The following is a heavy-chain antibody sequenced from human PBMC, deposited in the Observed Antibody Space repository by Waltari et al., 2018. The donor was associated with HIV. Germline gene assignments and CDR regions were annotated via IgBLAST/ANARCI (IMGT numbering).Heavy chain of an antibody. Sequence: EVQLVESGGGLVQPGGSLRLSCAASGFTFSSYSMNWVRQAPGKGLEWVSYISSSSSTIYYADSVKGRFTISRDNAKNSLYLQMNSLRDEDTAVYYCARGRFLEWLAQSNSHFDYWGQGTLVTVSS. CDR1: GFTFSSYS. V-gene: IGHV3-48*02. D-gene: IGHD3-3*01. J-gene: IGHJ4*02. CDR2: ISSSSSTI. CDR3: ARGRFLEWLAQSNSHFDY.